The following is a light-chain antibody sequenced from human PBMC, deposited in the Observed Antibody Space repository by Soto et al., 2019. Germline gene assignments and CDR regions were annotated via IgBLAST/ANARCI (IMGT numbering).Light chain of an antibody. V-gene: IGKV3-15*01. J-gene: IGKJ1*01. Sequence: VMTQPSATLSVSPGAIATLCGCATETVATNLAWYQQKPGQAPGLLISGASTRAAGISDRVRGSGSGTEFTLTISRLRSEDSAIYYCQQYFEWPPMTFGQGTKVDIK. CDR3: QQYFEWPPMT. CDR1: ETVATN. CDR2: GAS.